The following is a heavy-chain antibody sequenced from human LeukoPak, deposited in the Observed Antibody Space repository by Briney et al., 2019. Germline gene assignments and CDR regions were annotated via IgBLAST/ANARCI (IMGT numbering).Heavy chain of an antibody. CDR2: INAGNGDT. V-gene: IGHV1-3*01. CDR3: VRDPSRIVGAKWGLFDY. Sequence: GASVKVSCKASGYTFTNYAMHWVRQAPGQRPEWMGWINAGNGDTDYSQKFQGRVIITRDTSASTAYMELSSLKSEDTGIYYCVRDPSRIVGAKWGLFDYWGQGTLVTVSS. CDR1: GYTFTNYA. J-gene: IGHJ4*02. D-gene: IGHD1-26*01.